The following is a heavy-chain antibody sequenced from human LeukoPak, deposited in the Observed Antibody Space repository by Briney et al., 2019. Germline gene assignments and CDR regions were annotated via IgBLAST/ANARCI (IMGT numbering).Heavy chain of an antibody. J-gene: IGHJ4*02. V-gene: IGHV3-74*01. Sequence: PGGSLRLSCAASGFTFSSYWMSWVRQAPGKGLVRVSRINSDGSTRSYADSVKGRFTISRDNVKNTLYLQMNSLRAEDTAVYYCASPPGYIGYDFDYWGQGTLVTVSS. CDR3: ASPPGYIGYDFDY. CDR2: INSDGSTR. D-gene: IGHD5-12*01. CDR1: GFTFSSYW.